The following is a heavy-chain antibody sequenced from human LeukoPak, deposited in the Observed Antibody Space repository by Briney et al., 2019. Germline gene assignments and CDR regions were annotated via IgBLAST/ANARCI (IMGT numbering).Heavy chain of an antibody. Sequence: PGRSLRLSCAASGFTFDDYAMHWVRQAPGKGLEWVSGISWNSGSIGYADSVKGRFTISRDHAENSVYLQMDSLRAEDTAVYYCARDERRFCSDGSCYPGDYWGQGTLVTVSS. CDR2: ISWNSGSI. D-gene: IGHD2-15*01. J-gene: IGHJ4*02. V-gene: IGHV3-9*01. CDR1: GFTFDDYA. CDR3: ARDERRFCSDGSCYPGDY.